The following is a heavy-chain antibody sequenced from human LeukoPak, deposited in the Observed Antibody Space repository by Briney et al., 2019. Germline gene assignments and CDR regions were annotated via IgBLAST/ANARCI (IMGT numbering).Heavy chain of an antibody. D-gene: IGHD2/OR15-2a*01. CDR3: ASLPAIVTAFQF. CDR1: GDSITGPYY. V-gene: IGHV4-38-2*02. Sequence: PSEPLSLTCTVSGDSITGPYYWGWIRQPPGKGLEWIGSVYHSGSTYYSPSLESRVTMSVDTSKNQFSLKLTSVTAADTAVYYCASLPAIVTAFQFWGQGTMVTVS. J-gene: IGHJ3*01. CDR2: VYHSGST.